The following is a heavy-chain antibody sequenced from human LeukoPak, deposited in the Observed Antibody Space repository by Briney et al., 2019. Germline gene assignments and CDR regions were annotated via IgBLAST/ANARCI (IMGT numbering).Heavy chain of an antibody. CDR2: INHSGST. CDR3: AGGGIAVAGTGY. J-gene: IGHJ4*02. CDR1: SGSFSGYY. V-gene: IGHV4-34*01. Sequence: SETLSLTCAVYSGSFSGYYWSWIRQPPGKGLEWIGEINHSGSTNYNPSLKSRVTISVDTSKNQFSLKLSSVTAADTAVYYCAGGGIAVAGTGYWGQGTLVTVSS. D-gene: IGHD6-19*01.